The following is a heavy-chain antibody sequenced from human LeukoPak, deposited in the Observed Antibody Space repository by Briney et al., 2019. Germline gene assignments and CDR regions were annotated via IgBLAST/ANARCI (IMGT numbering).Heavy chain of an antibody. D-gene: IGHD6-13*01. CDR2: IDQDGSVR. CDR3: ARDPGSSSFDY. V-gene: IGHV3-7*01. Sequence: GGSLRLSCVASGFTFSSFWMSWVRQAPGKGLEFVANIDQDGSVRNYGDSVKGRFIISRDNAKNSLYLQMDSLRAEDTAVYFCARDPGSSSFDYWGLGTPVTVSS. J-gene: IGHJ4*02. CDR1: GFTFSSFW.